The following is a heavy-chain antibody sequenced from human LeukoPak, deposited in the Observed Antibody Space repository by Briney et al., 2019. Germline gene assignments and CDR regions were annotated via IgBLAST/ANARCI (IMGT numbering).Heavy chain of an antibody. D-gene: IGHD6-19*01. CDR3: ARRGYSSGWYSPKWFDP. Sequence: PSETLSLTCTVSGGSISSYYWSWIRQPPGKGLEWIGYIYYSGSTNYNPSLKSRVTISVDTSKNQFSLKLSSVTAADTAVYYCARRGYSSGWYSPKWFDPWGQGTLVTVSS. CDR2: IYYSGST. V-gene: IGHV4-59*08. J-gene: IGHJ5*02. CDR1: GGSISSYY.